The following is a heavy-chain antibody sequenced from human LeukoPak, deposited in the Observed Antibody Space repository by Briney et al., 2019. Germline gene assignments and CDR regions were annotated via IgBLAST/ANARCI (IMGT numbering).Heavy chain of an antibody. V-gene: IGHV3-48*01. D-gene: IGHD5-18*01. CDR2: ISSSSSTI. Sequence: PGGSLRLSCAASGFTFSSYSMNWVRQAPGKGLEWVSYISSSSSTIYYADSVKGRFTISRDNAKNSLYLQMNSLRAEDTAVYYCAGDYGYFYFDYWGQGTLVTVSS. CDR3: AGDYGYFYFDY. J-gene: IGHJ4*02. CDR1: GFTFSSYS.